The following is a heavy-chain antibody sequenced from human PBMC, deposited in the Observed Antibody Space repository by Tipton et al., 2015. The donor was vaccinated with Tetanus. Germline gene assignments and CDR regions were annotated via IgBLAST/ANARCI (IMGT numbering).Heavy chain of an antibody. V-gene: IGHV4-59*01. D-gene: IGHD2-15*01. CDR2: IYYNGST. J-gene: IGHJ2*01. Sequence: LRLSCSVSGGSISYYYWSWIRQSPGKGLEWIGHIYYNGSTKYNPSLKSRVTVSLDTSKKHFSLRLSSVTAADTAVYYCARGGLCVGPACAGTSPLLDVWGRGTLVTVSS. CDR3: ARGGLCVGPACAGTSPLLDV. CDR1: GGSISYYY.